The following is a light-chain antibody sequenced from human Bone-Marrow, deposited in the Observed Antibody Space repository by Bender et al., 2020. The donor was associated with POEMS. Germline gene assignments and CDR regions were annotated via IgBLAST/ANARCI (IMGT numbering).Light chain of an antibody. Sequence: SYELTQPVSVSVSPGQTARITCSGGALANEYASWYQQRPGQAPVLVIYKDSERPSGIPERFSGSSSGTTATLTISGVQAEDEADYYCQSSDNIGTYPIFGGGTKLTVL. CDR2: KDS. V-gene: IGLV3-25*03. CDR3: QSSDNIGTYPI. J-gene: IGLJ2*01. CDR1: ALANEY.